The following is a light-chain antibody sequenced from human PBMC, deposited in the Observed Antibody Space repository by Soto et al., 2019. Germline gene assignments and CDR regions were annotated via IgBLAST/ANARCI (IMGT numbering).Light chain of an antibody. Sequence: PGERATLSCRASQSVSSTYLAWYQQQPGQAPRLLIYGASTRATGIPDRFSGSGSGTDFTLTISRLEPEDFAVYYCQQYGSSSYTFGQGTRLEIK. CDR3: QQYGSSSYT. J-gene: IGKJ2*01. V-gene: IGKV3-20*01. CDR2: GAS. CDR1: QSVSSTY.